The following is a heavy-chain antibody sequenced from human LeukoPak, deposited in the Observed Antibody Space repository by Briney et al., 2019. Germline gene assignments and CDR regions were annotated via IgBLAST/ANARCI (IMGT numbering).Heavy chain of an antibody. CDR1: GYTFTSYY. Sequence: GASVKVSGKASGYTFTSYYMHWVRQATGQGLEWMGWMNPNSGNTGYAQKFQGRVTMTRNTSISTAYMELSSLRSEDTAVYYCARGDEYSSSSVSYYGMDVWGQGTTVTVSS. D-gene: IGHD6-6*01. CDR3: ARGDEYSSSSVSYYGMDV. CDR2: MNPNSGNT. V-gene: IGHV1-8*02. J-gene: IGHJ6*02.